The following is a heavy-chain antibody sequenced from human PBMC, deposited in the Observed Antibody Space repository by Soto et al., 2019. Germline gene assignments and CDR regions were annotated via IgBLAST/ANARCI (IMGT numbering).Heavy chain of an antibody. CDR3: ARATKKRIAAPPASYYYGMDV. Sequence: ASVKVSCKASGGTFSSYAISWVRQAPGQGLEWMGGIIPIFGTANYAQKFQGRVTITADESTSTAYMELSSLRSEDTAVYYRARATKKRIAAPPASYYYGMDVWGQGTTVTVSS. CDR1: GGTFSSYA. CDR2: IIPIFGTA. J-gene: IGHJ6*02. D-gene: IGHD6-6*01. V-gene: IGHV1-69*13.